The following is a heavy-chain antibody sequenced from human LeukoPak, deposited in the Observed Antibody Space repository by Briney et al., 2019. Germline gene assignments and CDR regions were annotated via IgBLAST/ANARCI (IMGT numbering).Heavy chain of an antibody. V-gene: IGHV1-18*01. CDR2: ISAYNGNT. CDR1: GYTFTSYG. J-gene: IGHJ4*02. D-gene: IGHD3-3*01. Sequence: ASVKVSCKASGYTFTSYGISWVRQAPGQGLEWMGWISAYNGNTNYAQKLQGRVTMTTDTSTSTAYMELRSLRSDDTAVYYCARVPTSYDLYYFDYWGQGTLVTVSS. CDR3: ARVPTSYDLYYFDY.